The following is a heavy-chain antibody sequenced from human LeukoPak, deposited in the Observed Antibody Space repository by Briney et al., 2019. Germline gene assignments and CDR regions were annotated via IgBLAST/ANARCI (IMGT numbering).Heavy chain of an antibody. J-gene: IGHJ5*02. D-gene: IGHD2-8*02. V-gene: IGHV4-61*09. CDR3: XXXXXMXXXVFSGXXXXXXSGSXXXDP. CDR1: GGSISSGNYY. Sequence: PSETLSLTCTVSGGSISSGNYYWSWIRQPAGKGLEWIGHIYTNGSTNYNPSLKSRVTMSVDTSKNQLSLKVTSVTPPGTAVYXXXXXXXMXXXVFSGXXXXXXSGSXXXDPXGQGXLVT. CDR2: IYTNGST.